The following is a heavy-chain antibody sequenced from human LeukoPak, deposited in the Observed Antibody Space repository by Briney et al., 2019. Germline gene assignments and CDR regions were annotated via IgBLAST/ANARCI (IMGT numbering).Heavy chain of an antibody. V-gene: IGHV3-23*01. J-gene: IGHJ3*02. CDR3: AKPQSSGYPHDGFDI. Sequence: PGGSLRLSCAASGFTFSSSAMSWVRQAPGKGLEWVSAISNNGGYTYYADSVQGRFTISRDNSKSTLCLQMNSLRAEDTAVYYCAKPQSSGYPHDGFDIWGQGTLVTVSS. D-gene: IGHD3-22*01. CDR1: GFTFSSSA. CDR2: ISNNGGYT.